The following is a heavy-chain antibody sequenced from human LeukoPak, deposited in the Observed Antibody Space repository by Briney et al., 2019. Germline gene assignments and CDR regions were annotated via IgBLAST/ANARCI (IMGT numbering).Heavy chain of an antibody. CDR2: ISAYNGNT. Sequence: ASVKVSCKASGYTFTSYGISWVRQAPGQGLEWMGWISAYNGNTNYAQKLQGRVTMTTDTSTSTAHMELRSLRSDDTAVYYCAQGGYCGGDCYPEYFQHWGQGTLVTVSS. D-gene: IGHD2-21*02. J-gene: IGHJ1*01. CDR1: GYTFTSYG. CDR3: AQGGYCGGDCYPEYFQH. V-gene: IGHV1-18*01.